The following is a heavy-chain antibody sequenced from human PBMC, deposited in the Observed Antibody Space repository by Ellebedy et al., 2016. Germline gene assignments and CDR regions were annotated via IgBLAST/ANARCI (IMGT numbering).Heavy chain of an antibody. J-gene: IGHJ4*02. V-gene: IGHV4-59*01. CDR2: IYYSGST. CDR3: ARAIYSSSWYDY. CDR1: GGSISSYY. D-gene: IGHD6-13*01. Sequence: GSLRLSCTVSGGSISSYYWSWIRQPPGKGLEWIGYIYYSGSTNYNPSLKSRVTISVDTSKNQFSLKLSSVTAADTAVYYCARAIYSSSWYDYWGQGTLVTVSS.